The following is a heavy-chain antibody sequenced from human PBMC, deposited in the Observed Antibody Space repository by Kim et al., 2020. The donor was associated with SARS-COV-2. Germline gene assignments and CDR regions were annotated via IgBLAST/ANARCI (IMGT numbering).Heavy chain of an antibody. V-gene: IGHV1-18*01. D-gene: IGHD6-13*01. CDR2: ISAYNGNT. Sequence: ASVKVSCKASGYTFTSYGISWVRQAPGQGLEWMGWISAYNGNTNYAQKLQGRVTMTTDTSTSTAYMELRSLRSDDTAVYYCASASSSSWNRWAYYYYYGMDVWGQGTTVTVSS. CDR3: ASASSSSWNRWAYYYYYGMDV. J-gene: IGHJ6*02. CDR1: GYTFTSYG.